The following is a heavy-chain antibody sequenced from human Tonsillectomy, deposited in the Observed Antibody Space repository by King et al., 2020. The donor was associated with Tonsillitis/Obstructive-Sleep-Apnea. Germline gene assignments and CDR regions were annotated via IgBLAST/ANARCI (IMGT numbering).Heavy chain of an antibody. V-gene: IGHV4-59*08. J-gene: IGHJ3*02. D-gene: IGHD3-9*01. CDR2: IYDSGST. CDR3: ARAYYAILTGYLDYAFDI. Sequence: VQLQESGPGLVKPSETLSLTCNVSGGSISSYYWSWIRQPPGKGLEWIGYIYDSGSTNYNPSLKSRVTISVDTSKNQLSLKLSSVTAADTAVYYCARAYYAILTGYLDYAFDIWGQGTMVTVSS. CDR1: GGSISSYY.